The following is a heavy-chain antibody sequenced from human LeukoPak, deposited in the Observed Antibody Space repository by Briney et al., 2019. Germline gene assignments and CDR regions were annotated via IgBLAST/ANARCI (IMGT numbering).Heavy chain of an antibody. CDR1: GFTFSSYG. CDR3: AKDLAFGGVIRGGFNY. CDR2: IWYDGNKK. Sequence: GGSLRLSCAASGFTFSSYGLHWVRQAPGKGLEWVAVIWYDGNKKYYADSVKGRFTISRDNSKNTLYLQMNSLRAEDTAVYYCAKDLAFGGVIRGGFNYWGQGTLVTVSS. J-gene: IGHJ4*02. V-gene: IGHV3-33*06. D-gene: IGHD3-16*02.